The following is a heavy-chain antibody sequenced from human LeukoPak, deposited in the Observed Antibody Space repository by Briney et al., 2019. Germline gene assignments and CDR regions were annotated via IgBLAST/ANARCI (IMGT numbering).Heavy chain of an antibody. V-gene: IGHV3-30*03. J-gene: IGHJ4*02. D-gene: IGHD3-10*01. CDR1: GFAFSNYG. CDR2: ISFDGTNK. CDR3: ARDGGRATIVRGIIIMSVGDF. Sequence: AGGSLRLFCAASGFAFSNYGMHWVSQAPGQWLEWVAVISFDGTNKYYADSLKGRFTISRDNSKNTVYLQMNSLRPEDTAVYYCARDGGRATIVRGIIIMSVGDFWGQGALVTVST.